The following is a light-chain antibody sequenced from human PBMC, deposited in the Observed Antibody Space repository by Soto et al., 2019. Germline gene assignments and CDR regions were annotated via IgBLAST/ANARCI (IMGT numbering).Light chain of an antibody. CDR1: SSDVGSYNF. J-gene: IGLJ1*01. CDR2: EAS. Sequence: QSVLTQPASVSGSPGQSITISCTGTSSDVGSYNFVSWYQQHPGKAPKLMIYEASKRPSGVSNRFSGSKSGNTASLTISGLQPEDEADYYCCSYAGSSTHVFGAGTKVTVL. V-gene: IGLV2-23*01. CDR3: CSYAGSSTHV.